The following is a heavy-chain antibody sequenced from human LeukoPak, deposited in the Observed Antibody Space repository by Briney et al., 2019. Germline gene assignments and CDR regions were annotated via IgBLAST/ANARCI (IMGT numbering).Heavy chain of an antibody. V-gene: IGHV4-59*11. CDR2: IYYSGST. Sequence: SETLSLTRTVSGGSISSHYWSWIRQPPGKGLEWIGYIYYSGSTNYNPSLKRRVTISVDTSKNQFSLKLSSVTAADTAVYYCARRGSRRETYYYYYYYMDVWGKGTTVTVSS. CDR1: GGSISSHY. CDR3: ARRGSRRETYYYYYYYMDV. D-gene: IGHD2-2*01. J-gene: IGHJ6*03.